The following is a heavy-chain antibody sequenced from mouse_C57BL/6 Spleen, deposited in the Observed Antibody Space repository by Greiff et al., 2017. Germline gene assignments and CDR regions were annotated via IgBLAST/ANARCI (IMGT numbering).Heavy chain of an antibody. J-gene: IGHJ1*03. CDR1: GFSLTSYA. D-gene: IGHD2-1*01. Sequence: VQVVESGPGLVAPSQSLSITCTVSGFSLTSYAISWVRQPPGKGLEWLGVIWTGGGTNYNSALKTRLSNSKDNSKRQDFLKMNSLQTEDTARYYCARKEDYGNYGWYFDVWGTGTTVTVSS. CDR2: IWTGGGT. CDR3: ARKEDYGNYGWYFDV. V-gene: IGHV2-9-1*01.